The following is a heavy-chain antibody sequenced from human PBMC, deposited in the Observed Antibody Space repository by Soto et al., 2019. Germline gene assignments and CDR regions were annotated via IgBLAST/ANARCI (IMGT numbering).Heavy chain of an antibody. CDR3: ARLDRYCSGGSCYPAAFDI. CDR2: INHSGST. CDR1: GGSFSGYY. V-gene: IGHV4-34*01. Sequence: SETLSLTCAVYGGSFSGYYWSWIRQPPGKGLEWIGEINHSGSTNYNPSLKSRVTISVDTSKNQFSLKLSSVTAADTAVYYYARLDRYCSGGSCYPAAFDIWGQGTMVTVSS. D-gene: IGHD2-15*01. J-gene: IGHJ3*02.